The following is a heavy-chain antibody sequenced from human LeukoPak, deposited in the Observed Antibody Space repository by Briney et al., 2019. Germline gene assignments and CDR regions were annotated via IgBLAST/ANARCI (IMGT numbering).Heavy chain of an antibody. D-gene: IGHD4-11*01. CDR1: GYSFTSYW. Sequence: GESLKISCKGSGYSFTSYWIGWVRQMPGKGLEWMGIIYPGDSDTRYSPSFQGQVTISADKSISTAYLQWSSLKASDTAMYYCARPNERTVTTGGFDYWGQGTLVTVSS. CDR3: ARPNERTVTTGGFDY. CDR2: IYPGDSDT. J-gene: IGHJ4*02. V-gene: IGHV5-51*01.